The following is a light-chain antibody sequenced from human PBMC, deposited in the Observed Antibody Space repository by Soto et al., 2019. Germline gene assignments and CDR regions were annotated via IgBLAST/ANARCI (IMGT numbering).Light chain of an antibody. J-gene: IGKJ1*01. CDR3: QQYDSSRWT. CDR1: QSISSSY. V-gene: IGKV3-20*01. CDR2: GAS. Sequence: EIVLTQSPGTLSLSPGERATLSCRASQSISSSYLAWYQQKPGQPPRLLIYGASIRATDIPDRFSGSGSGTDFTLTISRLEPEDFAVYYCQQYDSSRWTFGQGTKVDIK.